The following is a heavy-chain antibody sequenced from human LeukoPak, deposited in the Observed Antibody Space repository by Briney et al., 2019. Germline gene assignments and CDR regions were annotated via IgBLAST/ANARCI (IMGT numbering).Heavy chain of an antibody. CDR3: ARDSGSGYYEA. CDR1: GGSIRNYY. Sequence: SETLSLTCTVSGGSIRNYYWNWIRQPAGKGLEWIGRMHTSGSTNYNPSLKSRLTMSVDTSKNQFSLKLRSVTAADTAVYYCARDSGSGYYEAWGRGTLVTVSS. D-gene: IGHD3-10*01. V-gene: IGHV4-4*07. CDR2: MHTSGST. J-gene: IGHJ5*02.